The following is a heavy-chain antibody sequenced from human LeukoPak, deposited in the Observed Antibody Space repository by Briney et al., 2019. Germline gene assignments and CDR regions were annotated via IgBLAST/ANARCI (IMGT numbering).Heavy chain of an antibody. CDR1: GFTFSSYA. D-gene: IGHD4-11*01. CDR2: ISGSGGST. J-gene: IGHJ4*02. Sequence: GGSLRLSCAASGFTFSSYAMSWVRQAPGKGLEWVSAISGSGGSTYYADSVKGRFTISRDNSKNTLYLQMNSLRAEDTAVYYCARLQGRLPNLFDYWGQGTLVTVSS. V-gene: IGHV3-23*01. CDR3: ARLQGRLPNLFDY.